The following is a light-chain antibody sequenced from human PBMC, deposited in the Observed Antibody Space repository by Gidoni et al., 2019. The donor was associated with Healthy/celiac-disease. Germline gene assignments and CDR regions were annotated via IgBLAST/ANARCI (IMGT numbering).Light chain of an antibody. CDR3: QRYNSYSPWT. J-gene: IGKJ1*01. V-gene: IGKV1-5*03. CDR2: KAS. Sequence: DIQMTQSPSTLSASVGDRVTITCRASQSISSWLAWYQQKPGKAHKLLIYKASSLESGVPSRFSGSGSGTEFTLTISSLQPDDFATYYCQRYNSYSPWTFXQXTKVEIK. CDR1: QSISSW.